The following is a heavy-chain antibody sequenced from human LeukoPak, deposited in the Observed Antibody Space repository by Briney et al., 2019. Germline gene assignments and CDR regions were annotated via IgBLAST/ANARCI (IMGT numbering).Heavy chain of an antibody. V-gene: IGHV4-4*02. J-gene: IGHJ6*02. CDR3: ARVSSYYDILTGPLPFYGMDV. D-gene: IGHD3-9*01. CDR1: GGSISSSNW. Sequence: SETLSLTCAVSGGSISSSNWWSWVRQPLGKGLEWIGEIYHSGSTNYNPSLKSRVTISVDKSKNQFSLKLSSVTAADTAVYYCARVSSYYDILTGPLPFYGMDVWGQGTTVTVSS. CDR2: IYHSGST.